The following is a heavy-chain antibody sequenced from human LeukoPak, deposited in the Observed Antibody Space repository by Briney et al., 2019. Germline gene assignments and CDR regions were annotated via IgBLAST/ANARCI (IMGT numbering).Heavy chain of an antibody. J-gene: IGHJ4*02. CDR3: ARGRGSGYESLFDY. Sequence: GASVKVPCKASADTFTSYDFSWVRQAPGQGLEWMGWISTYNDNRNYAQKFQGRVTMTVDTSTSTVHIELRSLISDDTAVYYCARGRGSGYESLFDYWGQGTLVTVSS. D-gene: IGHD5-12*01. CDR1: ADTFTSYD. V-gene: IGHV1-18*01. CDR2: ISTYNDNR.